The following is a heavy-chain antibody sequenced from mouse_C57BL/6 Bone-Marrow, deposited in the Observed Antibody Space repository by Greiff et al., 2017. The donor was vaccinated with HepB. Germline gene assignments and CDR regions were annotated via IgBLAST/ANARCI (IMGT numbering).Heavy chain of an antibody. V-gene: IGHV1-55*01. D-gene: IGHD2-3*01. Sequence: VQLKQPGAELVKPGASVKMSCKASGYTFTSYWITWVKQRPGQGLEWIGDIYPGSGSTNYNEKFKSKATLTVDTASSTAYMQLSSLTSEDSAVYYCAREGDGYPYYFDYWGQGTTLTVSS. J-gene: IGHJ2*01. CDR3: AREGDGYPYYFDY. CDR2: IYPGSGST. CDR1: GYTFTSYW.